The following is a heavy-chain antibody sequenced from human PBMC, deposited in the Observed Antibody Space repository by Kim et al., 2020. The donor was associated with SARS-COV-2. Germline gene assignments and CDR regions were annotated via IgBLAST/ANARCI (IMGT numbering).Heavy chain of an antibody. Sequence: GGSLRLSCAASGFTFSSYGMHWVRQAPSKGLEWVAVISYDGSNKYYADSVKGRFTISRDNSKNTLYLQMNSLRAEDTAVYYCAKDLEDYWGQGTLVTVSS. CDR3: AKDLEDY. V-gene: IGHV3-30*18. CDR1: GFTFSSYG. CDR2: ISYDGSNK. J-gene: IGHJ4*02.